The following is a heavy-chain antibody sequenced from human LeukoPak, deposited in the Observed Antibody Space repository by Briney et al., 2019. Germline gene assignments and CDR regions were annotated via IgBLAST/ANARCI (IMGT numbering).Heavy chain of an antibody. V-gene: IGHV3-66*01. CDR1: GFTVSSNY. D-gene: IGHD6-19*01. J-gene: IGHJ4*02. CDR3: TSVSIAVAGYFYY. CDR2: IYSGGST. Sequence: PGGSLSLSCAASGFTVSSNYMSWVRQAPGKGLEWVSIIYSGGSTYYADSVKGRFTISRDNSKNTLHLQMNSLRAEDTAVYYCTSVSIAVAGYFYYWGQGTLVTVSS.